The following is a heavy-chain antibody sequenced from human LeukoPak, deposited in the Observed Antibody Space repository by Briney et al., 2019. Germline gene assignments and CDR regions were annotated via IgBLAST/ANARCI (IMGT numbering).Heavy chain of an antibody. V-gene: IGHV1-69*13. J-gene: IGHJ3*02. CDR1: GGTFSSYA. Sequence: SVKVSCKASGGTFSSYAISWVRQAPGQGLEWMGGIIPIFGTANYAQKFQGRVTITADESTSTAYMELSSLRSEDTAVYYCARDTSPRIAAIYYDAFDIWGQGTMVTVSS. D-gene: IGHD6-13*01. CDR3: ARDTSPRIAAIYYDAFDI. CDR2: IIPIFGTA.